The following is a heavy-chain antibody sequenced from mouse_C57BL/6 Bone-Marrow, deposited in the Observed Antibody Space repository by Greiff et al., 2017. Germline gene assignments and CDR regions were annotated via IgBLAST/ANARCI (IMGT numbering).Heavy chain of an antibody. V-gene: IGHV5-17*01. Sequence: EVMLVASGGGLVKPGGSLKLSCAASGFTFSSYAMSWVRQTPEKRLEWVAYISSGSSTIYYADTVKGRFTIARDNAKNSLFLQMTSLRSEDTAMYSCARLLIRWYFDVWGTGTTVTVSS. D-gene: IGHD2-12*01. J-gene: IGHJ1*03. CDR2: ISSGSSTI. CDR1: GFTFSSYA. CDR3: ARLLIRWYFDV.